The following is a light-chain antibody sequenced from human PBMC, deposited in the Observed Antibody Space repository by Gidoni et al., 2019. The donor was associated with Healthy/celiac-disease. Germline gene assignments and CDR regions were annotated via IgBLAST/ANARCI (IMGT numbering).Light chain of an antibody. Sequence: IQMPQSPSSLSASVGDRVTITSLTSQSISSYLNWYQQKPGKAPKLLIYAASSLQSGVPSRFSGGGSGTDFTLTISSLQAEDFATYYCQQSYSTPQGLTFGGXTKVEIK. CDR1: QSISSY. V-gene: IGKV1-39*01. CDR3: QQSYSTPQGLT. CDR2: AAS. J-gene: IGKJ4*01.